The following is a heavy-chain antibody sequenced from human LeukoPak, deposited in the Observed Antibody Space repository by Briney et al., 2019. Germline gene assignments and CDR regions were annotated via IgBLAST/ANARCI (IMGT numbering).Heavy chain of an antibody. CDR2: ISSGSSYI. D-gene: IGHD3-16*02. CDR1: GFTFSNYA. Sequence: GGSLRLSCAASGFTFSNYAMSWVRQAPGKGLEWVSSISSGSSYIYYADSVKGRFTISRDNAKSSLYLQMNSLRAEDTAVYYCATRFYDYVWGSYRLFDSWGQGTLVTVSS. J-gene: IGHJ4*02. CDR3: ATRFYDYVWGSYRLFDS. V-gene: IGHV3-21*06.